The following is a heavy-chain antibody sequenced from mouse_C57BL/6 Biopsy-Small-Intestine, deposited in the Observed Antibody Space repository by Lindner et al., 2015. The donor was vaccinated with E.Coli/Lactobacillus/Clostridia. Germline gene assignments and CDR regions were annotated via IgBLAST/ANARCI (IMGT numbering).Heavy chain of an antibody. V-gene: IGHV14-4*02. CDR2: ISAYNGNT. D-gene: IGHD2-12*01. CDR3: ARSPPIAVTGTTDY. J-gene: IGHJ4*01. Sequence: QGLEWMGWISAYNGNTDYAKKLQGRVTMTTDTSTTTAYMELRSLRSDDTAVYYCARSPPIAVTGTTDYWGQGTLVTVSS.